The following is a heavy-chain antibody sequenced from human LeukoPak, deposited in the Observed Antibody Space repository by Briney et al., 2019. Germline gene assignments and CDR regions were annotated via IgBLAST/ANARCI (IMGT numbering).Heavy chain of an antibody. D-gene: IGHD3-10*01. CDR3: ARLRRYYGSGSYQIIAYRYYYMDV. CDR2: IYHSGST. Sequence: SETLSLTCTVSGYSISSGYHWGWIRQPPGKGLEWIGSIYHSGSTYYNPSLKSRVTISVDTSKNQFSLKLRSVTAADTAVYYCARLRRYYGSGSYQIIAYRYYYMDVWGKGTTVTISS. V-gene: IGHV4-38-2*02. CDR1: GYSISSGYH. J-gene: IGHJ6*03.